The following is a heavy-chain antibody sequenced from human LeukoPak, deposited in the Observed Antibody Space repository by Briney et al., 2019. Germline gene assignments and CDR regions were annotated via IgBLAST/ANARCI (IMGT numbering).Heavy chain of an antibody. CDR3: AKAEGYCSSTSCYVYFDY. CDR1: GFTFSSYA. J-gene: IGHJ4*02. Sequence: AGGSLRLSCAASGFTFSSYAMSWVRQAPGKGLEWVSAISGSGGSTYYADSVKGRFAISRDNSKNTLYLQMNSLRAEDTAVYYCAKAEGYCSSTSCYVYFDYWGQGTLVTVSS. V-gene: IGHV3-23*01. D-gene: IGHD2-2*01. CDR2: ISGSGGST.